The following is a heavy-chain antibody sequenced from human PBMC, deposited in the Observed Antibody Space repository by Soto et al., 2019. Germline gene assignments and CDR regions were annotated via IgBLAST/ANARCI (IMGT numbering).Heavy chain of an antibody. Sequence: QVQLQESGPGLVKPSETLSLTCNVSGGSISSYYWAWIRQPPGKGLEWIAYIRYNGRTNYNPSLKSRLTISIDTSKNQVSLNLSSVTAADTAVYYCARDESPYYHDPSAYYCLWGQGTLVTVSS. CDR3: ARDESPYYHDPSAYYCL. J-gene: IGHJ4*02. CDR2: IRYNGRT. D-gene: IGHD3-22*01. CDR1: GGSISSYY. V-gene: IGHV4-59*13.